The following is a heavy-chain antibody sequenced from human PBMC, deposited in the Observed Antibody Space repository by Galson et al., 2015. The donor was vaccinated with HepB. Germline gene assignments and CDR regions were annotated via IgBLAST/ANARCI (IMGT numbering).Heavy chain of an antibody. Sequence: SLRLSCAASGFTFSSYAMHWVRQAPGKGLEWVAVISYDGSNKYYADSVKGRFTISRDNAKNSLYLQMNSLRAEDTAVYYCARDFGTLGATTSKFDYWGQGTLVTVSS. D-gene: IGHD1-26*01. CDR1: GFTFSSYA. J-gene: IGHJ4*02. CDR2: ISYDGSNK. CDR3: ARDFGTLGATTSKFDY. V-gene: IGHV3-30*04.